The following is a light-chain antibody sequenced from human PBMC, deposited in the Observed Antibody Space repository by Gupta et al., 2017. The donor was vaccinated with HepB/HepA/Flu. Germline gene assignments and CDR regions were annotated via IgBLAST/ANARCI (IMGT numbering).Light chain of an antibody. J-gene: IGKJ1*01. CDR2: AAS. Sequence: IQMTQSPSSLSASVGDRVTITCRASQSISSYLNWYQQKPGNAPKLLIYAASSLQSGVPSRFSGSGSGTDFTLTISSLQPEDFATYYCQQSYSTPWTFGQETKVEIK. V-gene: IGKV1-39*01. CDR1: QSISSY. CDR3: QQSYSTPWT.